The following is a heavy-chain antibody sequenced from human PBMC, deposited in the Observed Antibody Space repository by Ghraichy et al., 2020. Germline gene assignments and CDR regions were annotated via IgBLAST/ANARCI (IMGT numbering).Heavy chain of an antibody. D-gene: IGHD4-23*01. J-gene: IGHJ4*02. CDR2: IYWNDDK. V-gene: IGHV2-5*01. CDR3: THRSRGPTAITL. CDR1: GFSLTTSGVG. Sequence: FGPTLVKPTQTLTLTCTFSGFSLTTSGVGVGWIRQPPGKALEWLALIYWNDDKYYSPSLKSRLTITKDTSKNQVVLIMTNLDPVDTATYYCTHRSRGPTAITLGGQGTLVTVSS.